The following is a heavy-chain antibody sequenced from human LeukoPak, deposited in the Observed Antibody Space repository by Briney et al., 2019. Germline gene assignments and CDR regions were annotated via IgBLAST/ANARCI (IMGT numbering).Heavy chain of an antibody. D-gene: IGHD3-10*01. Sequence: ASVKVSCKASGYTFTSYDINWVRQAPGQGLEWMGWISAYNGNTKYPQKLQGRVTMTTDTSTSTAYMELRSLRSDDTAVYYCARDPKLLWFGECWFDPWGQGTLVTVSS. CDR1: GYTFTSYD. V-gene: IGHV1-18*01. J-gene: IGHJ5*02. CDR2: ISAYNGNT. CDR3: ARDPKLLWFGECWFDP.